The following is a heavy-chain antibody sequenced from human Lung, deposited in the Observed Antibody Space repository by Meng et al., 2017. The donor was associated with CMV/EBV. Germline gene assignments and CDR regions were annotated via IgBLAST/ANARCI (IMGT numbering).Heavy chain of an antibody. CDR1: GFTFSSDA. Sequence: GESLKISCAASGFTFSSDAMSWVRQAPGKGLEWVSSISGSGISTYYADSVKGRFTISRDNSENTLYLQMHSLRAEDTAFYFCAHGLWSALVDYFDYWGQGTLVTSPQ. CDR2: ISGSGIST. J-gene: IGHJ4*02. V-gene: IGHV3-23*01. CDR3: AHGLWSALVDYFDY. D-gene: IGHD2-15*01.